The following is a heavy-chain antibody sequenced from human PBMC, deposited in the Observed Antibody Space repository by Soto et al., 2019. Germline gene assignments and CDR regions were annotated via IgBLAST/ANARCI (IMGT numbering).Heavy chain of an antibody. CDR1: GGSISSSSHY. D-gene: IGHD4-17*01. Sequence: SETLSLTCTVSGGSISSSSHYWGWIRQPPGGGLEWVGSVFYDGCTFYNSSLRSRITISVDTSKNQFSLRLSSVTAADTAVYYCARYPTGLNRFDPWGQGTLVTVSS. CDR2: VFYDGCT. CDR3: ARYPTGLNRFDP. J-gene: IGHJ5*02. V-gene: IGHV4-39*01.